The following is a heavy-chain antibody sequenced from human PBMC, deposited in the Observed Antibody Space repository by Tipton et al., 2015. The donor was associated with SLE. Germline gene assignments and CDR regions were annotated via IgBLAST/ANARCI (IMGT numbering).Heavy chain of an antibody. CDR1: GGTFSSYA. CDR2: IIPIFGTA. Sequence: QSGPEVKKPGSSVKVSCKASGGTFSSYAISWVRQAPGQGLEWMGGIIPIFGTANYAQKFQGSVTITADESTSTAYMELSGLRSEDTAVYYCSIGENGVYDILVAFDIWGQGTIVSVSS. CDR3: SIGENGVYDILVAFDI. D-gene: IGHD2-15*01. V-gene: IGHV1-69*01. J-gene: IGHJ3*02.